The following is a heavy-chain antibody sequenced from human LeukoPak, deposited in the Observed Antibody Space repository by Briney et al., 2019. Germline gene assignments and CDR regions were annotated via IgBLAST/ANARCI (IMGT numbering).Heavy chain of an antibody. CDR2: INHTGST. J-gene: IGHJ5*02. CDR3: ARRTTTYYYGSGSPDP. V-gene: IGHV4-34*01. CDR1: GGSFSGYY. Sequence: SETLSLTCAVYGGSFSGYYWSWIRQPPGKGLEGIGEINHTGSTNYNPSLKSRVTISVDTSKNQFSLKLSSVTAADTAVYYCARRTTTYYYGSGSPDPWGQGTLVTVSS. D-gene: IGHD3-10*01.